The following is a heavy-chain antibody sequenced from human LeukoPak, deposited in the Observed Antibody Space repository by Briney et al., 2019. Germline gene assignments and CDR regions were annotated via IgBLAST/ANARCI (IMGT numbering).Heavy chain of an antibody. Sequence: SETLSLTCTVSGGSTSSGGYYWSWIRQPPGKGLEWIGYIYHSGSTYYNPSLKSRVTISVDRSKNQFSLKLSSVTAADTAVYYCARGLELSNYFDYWGQGTLVTVSS. CDR3: ARGLELSNYFDY. CDR2: IYHSGST. D-gene: IGHD3-16*02. CDR1: GGSTSSGGYY. J-gene: IGHJ4*02. V-gene: IGHV4-30-2*01.